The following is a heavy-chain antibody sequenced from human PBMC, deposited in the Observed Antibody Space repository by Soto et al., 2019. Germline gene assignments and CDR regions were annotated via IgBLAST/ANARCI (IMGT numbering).Heavy chain of an antibody. Sequence: GGSLRLSCAASGFTFSSYSMNWVRQAPGKGLEWVSSISSSSSYIYYADSVKGRFTISRDNAKNSLYLQMNSLRAEDTAVYYCARYGCSGGSCYFDYWGQGTLVTVSS. D-gene: IGHD2-15*01. V-gene: IGHV3-21*01. CDR3: ARYGCSGGSCYFDY. J-gene: IGHJ4*02. CDR2: ISSSSSYI. CDR1: GFTFSSYS.